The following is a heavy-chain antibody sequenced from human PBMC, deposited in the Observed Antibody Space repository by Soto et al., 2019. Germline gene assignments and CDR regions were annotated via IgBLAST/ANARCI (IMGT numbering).Heavy chain of an antibody. J-gene: IGHJ6*02. CDR2: ISYDGSNK. V-gene: IGHV3-30*18. D-gene: IGHD3-10*01. CDR1: GFTFSSYG. CDR3: AKDSRVEVLLWFGELLPQYYYYGMDV. Sequence: GESLKISCAASGFTFSSYGMHWVRQAPGKGLEWVAVISYDGSNKYYADSVKGRFTISRDNSKNTLYLQMNSLRAEDTAVYYCAKDSRVEVLLWFGELLPQYYYYGMDVWGQGTTVTVSS.